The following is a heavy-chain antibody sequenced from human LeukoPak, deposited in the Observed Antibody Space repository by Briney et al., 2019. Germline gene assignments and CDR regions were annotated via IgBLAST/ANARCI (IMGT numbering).Heavy chain of an antibody. D-gene: IGHD3-16*01. J-gene: IGHJ6*02. Sequence: SETLSLTCAVYGGSFSGYYWSWIRQPPGKGLEWIGEINHSGSTNYNPSLKSRVTISVDTSKNQFPLKLSSVTAADTAVYYCARLKSAMGAYYYYYYGMDVWGQGTTVTVSS. CDR1: GGSFSGYY. V-gene: IGHV4-34*01. CDR2: INHSGST. CDR3: ARLKSAMGAYYYYYYGMDV.